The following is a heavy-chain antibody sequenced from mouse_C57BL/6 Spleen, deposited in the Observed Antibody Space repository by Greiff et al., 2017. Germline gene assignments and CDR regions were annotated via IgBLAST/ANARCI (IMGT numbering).Heavy chain of an antibody. CDR3: TRGYYYGSSYPSIAMDY. CDR2: ISSGGDYI. D-gene: IGHD1-1*01. CDR1: GFTFSSYA. J-gene: IGHJ4*01. Sequence: EVQVVESGEGLVKPGGSLKLSCAASGFTFSSYAMSWVRQTPEKRLEWVAYISSGGDYIYYADTVKGRFTISRDNARNTLYLQMSSLKSEDTAMYYCTRGYYYGSSYPSIAMDYWGQGTSVTVSS. V-gene: IGHV5-9-1*02.